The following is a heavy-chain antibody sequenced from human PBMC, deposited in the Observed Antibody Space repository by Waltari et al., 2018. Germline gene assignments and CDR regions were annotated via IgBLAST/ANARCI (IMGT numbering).Heavy chain of an antibody. CDR1: GFAFSNAW. J-gene: IGHJ3*02. CDR3: ATIHHLPFI. V-gene: IGHV3-15*01. D-gene: IGHD3-3*02. CDR2: IKSKTDGGTT. Sequence: EVQLVESGGGLVKHGESLRLSCGSSGFAFSNAWMSWVSQAPWKGLEWVGRIKSKTDGGTTDYAAPVKGRFTISRDDSKNTVYLQMNSLKSEDTAVYYCATIHHLPFIWGQGTMVTVSS.